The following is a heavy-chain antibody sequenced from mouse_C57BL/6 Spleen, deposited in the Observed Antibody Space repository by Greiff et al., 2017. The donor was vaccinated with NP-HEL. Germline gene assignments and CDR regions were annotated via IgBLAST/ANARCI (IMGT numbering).Heavy chain of an antibody. CDR2: IDPSDSET. CDR1: GYTFTSYW. D-gene: IGHD1-1*01. Sequence: QVQLQQPGAELVRPGSSVKLSCKASGYTFTSYWMHWVKQRPIQGLEWIGNIDPSDSETHYNQKFKDKATLTVDKSSSTAYMQLSSLTSEDSAVYYCARERDYYGDWFAYWGQGTLVTVSA. J-gene: IGHJ3*01. CDR3: ARERDYYGDWFAY. V-gene: IGHV1-52*01.